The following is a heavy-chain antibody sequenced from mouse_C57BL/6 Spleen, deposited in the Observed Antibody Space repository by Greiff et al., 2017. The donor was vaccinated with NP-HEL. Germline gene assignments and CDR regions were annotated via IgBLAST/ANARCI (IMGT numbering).Heavy chain of an antibody. Sequence: EVQLQQSGPELVKPGASVKISCKASGYTFTDYYMNWVKQSHGKSLEWIGDINPNNGGTSYNQEFKGKATLTVDKSSSTAYVELRSLTSEDSAVYCCARGLTYYWYFDVWGTGTTVTVSS. CDR1: GYTFTDYY. CDR2: INPNNGGT. V-gene: IGHV1-26*01. CDR3: ARGLTYYWYFDV. J-gene: IGHJ1*03. D-gene: IGHD5-1*01.